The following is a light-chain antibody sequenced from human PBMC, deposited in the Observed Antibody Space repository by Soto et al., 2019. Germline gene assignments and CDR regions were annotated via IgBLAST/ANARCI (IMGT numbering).Light chain of an antibody. CDR2: GAS. CDR3: QQHNNWPPLT. V-gene: IGKV3-15*01. J-gene: IGKJ4*01. Sequence: EIVMTQSPATLSVSPGESATLSCRASQSVSSNLAWYQQKPGQAPRLLIHGASTRATGIPARFSGSGSGTDFTLTISSLQSEDFAVYYCQQHNNWPPLTFGGGTKVEI. CDR1: QSVSSN.